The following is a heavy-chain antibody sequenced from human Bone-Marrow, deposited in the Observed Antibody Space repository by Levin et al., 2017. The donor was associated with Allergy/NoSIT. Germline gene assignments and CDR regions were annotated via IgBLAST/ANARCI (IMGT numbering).Heavy chain of an antibody. CDR1: GGSISSSSYY. CDR2: IYYSGST. Sequence: SETLSLTCTVSGGSISSSSYYWGWIRQPPGKGLEWIGSIYYSGSTYYNPSLKSRVTISVDTSKNQFSLKLSSVTAADTAVYYCARDHRPYYGMDVWGQGTTVTVSS. J-gene: IGHJ6*02. CDR3: ARDHRPYYGMDV. V-gene: IGHV4-39*07.